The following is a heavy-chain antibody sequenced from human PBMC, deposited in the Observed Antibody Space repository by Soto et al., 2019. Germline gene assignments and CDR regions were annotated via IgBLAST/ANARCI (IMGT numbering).Heavy chain of an antibody. CDR2: ISYDGSNK. CDR3: ARSIHHTVTSPLDC. D-gene: IGHD4-4*01. J-gene: IGHJ4*02. V-gene: IGHV3-30-3*01. Sequence: QVQLVESGGGVVQPGRSLRLSCAASGFTFSSYAMHWVRQAPGKGLEWVALISYDGSNKFYADSVKGRFTISRDNSKNTLYLQMNRLRAEDTAVYYCARSIHHTVTSPLDCWGQGTLVTVSS. CDR1: GFTFSSYA.